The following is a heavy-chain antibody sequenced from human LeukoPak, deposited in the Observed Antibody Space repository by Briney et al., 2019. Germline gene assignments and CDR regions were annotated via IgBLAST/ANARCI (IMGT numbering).Heavy chain of an antibody. D-gene: IGHD2-2*01. CDR3: ATEDVVIPTATQRPLDY. J-gene: IGHJ4*02. Sequence: SETLSLTCTVSGGSISSYYWSWIRQPPGKGLEWIGSIYYSGSTYYNPSLKSRVTISMDMSENHFSLNLSSVTAADTAFYYCATEDVVIPTATQRPLDYWGQGILVTVSS. CDR1: GGSISSYY. CDR2: IYYSGST. V-gene: IGHV4-39*02.